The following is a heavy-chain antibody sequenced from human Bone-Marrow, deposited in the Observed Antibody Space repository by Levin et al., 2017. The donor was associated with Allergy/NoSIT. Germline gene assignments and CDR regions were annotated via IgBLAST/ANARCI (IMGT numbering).Heavy chain of an antibody. J-gene: IGHJ6*03. CDR1: GFTVSSNY. Sequence: GGSLRLSCAASGFTVSSNYMSWVRQAPGKGLEWVSVIYSGGSTYYADSVKGRFTISRDNSKNTLYLQMNSLRAEDTAVYYCARGAGGYGGYMDVWGKGTTVTVSS. CDR3: ARGAGGYGGYMDV. D-gene: IGHD5-12*01. V-gene: IGHV3-53*01. CDR2: IYSGGST.